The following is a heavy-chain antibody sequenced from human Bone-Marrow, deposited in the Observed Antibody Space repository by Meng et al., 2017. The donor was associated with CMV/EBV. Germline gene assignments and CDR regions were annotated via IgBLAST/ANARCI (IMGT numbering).Heavy chain of an antibody. V-gene: IGHV3-21*04. CDR3: TKGVTIFGVVIGYYCDY. CDR2: ISSNNNYI. CDR1: GFTFSSHN. J-gene: IGHJ4*02. D-gene: IGHD3-3*01. Sequence: GGSLRLSCAASGFTFSSHNMNWVRQAPGKGLEWVSSISSNNNYIYYADSMKGRFTISRDNAENSLYLQMNSLRAEDTAVYYCTKGVTIFGVVIGYYCDYWGQGNLVNVDS.